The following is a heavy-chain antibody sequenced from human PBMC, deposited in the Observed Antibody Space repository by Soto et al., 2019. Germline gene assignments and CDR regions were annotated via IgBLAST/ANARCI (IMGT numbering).Heavy chain of an antibody. CDR1: GGSITSNHL. Sequence: SEALSLTCSVSGGSITSNHLWSWVRQAPGKGLEWIGEIFHRGTSHHNPSLESRVTLSVDKSKNQFSLMLTSVTAADTAVYYCASKYCPSTICYLFDNWGQGALVTVYS. CDR2: IFHRGTS. CDR3: ASKYCPSTICYLFDN. V-gene: IGHV4-4*02. D-gene: IGHD2-15*01. J-gene: IGHJ4*02.